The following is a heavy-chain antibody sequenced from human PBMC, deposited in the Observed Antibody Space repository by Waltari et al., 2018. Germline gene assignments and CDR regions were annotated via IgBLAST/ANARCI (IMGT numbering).Heavy chain of an antibody. CDR1: GSTFIDYS. CDR2: VIPKSGGT. J-gene: IGHJ4*02. CDR3: ARWPALSADPYYFDY. V-gene: IGHV1-2*06. Sequence: QVQLVQSGAEVKKPGASVRVSCKTSGSTFIDYSIPWVRQAPGQGLEWMGRVIPKSGGTSYPQKFKDRVTMTRDTSISTAYMELSRLTFDDTAVYFCARWPALSADPYYFDYWGQGTLVTVSS. D-gene: IGHD3-16*01.